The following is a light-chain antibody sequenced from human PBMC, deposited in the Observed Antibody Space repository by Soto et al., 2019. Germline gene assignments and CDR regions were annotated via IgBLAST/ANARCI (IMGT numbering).Light chain of an antibody. CDR1: NSDVGGYDY. V-gene: IGLV2-14*01. Sequence: QSALTQPASVSGSPGQSITISCTGSNSDVGGYDYVSWYQQHPGKVPKLPIYHVTNRPSGASDRFSGSKSGNTASLTISGLQPEDEADYYCSSFTSVHTGVFGGGTKVTVL. J-gene: IGLJ3*02. CDR3: SSFTSVHTGV. CDR2: HVT.